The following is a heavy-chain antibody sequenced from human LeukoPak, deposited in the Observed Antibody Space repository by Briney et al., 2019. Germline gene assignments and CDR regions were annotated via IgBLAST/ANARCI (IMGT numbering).Heavy chain of an antibody. V-gene: IGHV1-8*01. Sequence: GASVKVSCTASGYTFTSYDINWVRQATGQGLEWMGWMNPKSGSTGYAQNFQGRVTMTRDTSITTAYMELSSLRSEDTAVYYCARVIRNGDPFDFWGQGTQVTVSS. CDR2: MNPKSGST. D-gene: IGHD4-17*01. CDR3: ARVIRNGDPFDF. CDR1: GYTFTSYD. J-gene: IGHJ4*02.